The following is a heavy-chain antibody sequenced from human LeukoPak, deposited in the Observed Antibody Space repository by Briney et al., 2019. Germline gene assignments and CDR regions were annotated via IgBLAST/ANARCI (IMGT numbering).Heavy chain of an antibody. CDR1: GGTFSSYA. CDR3: ASALYSSGGWFDP. CDR2: IIPIFGIA. D-gene: IGHD6-19*01. V-gene: IGHV1-69*04. Sequence: VSSVKVSCKASGGTFSSYALSWVRQAPGQGLEWMGRIIPIFGIANYAQKFQGRVTITADKSTGTAYMELSSLGSEDTAVYYCASALYSSGGWFDPWGQGTLVTVSS. J-gene: IGHJ5*02.